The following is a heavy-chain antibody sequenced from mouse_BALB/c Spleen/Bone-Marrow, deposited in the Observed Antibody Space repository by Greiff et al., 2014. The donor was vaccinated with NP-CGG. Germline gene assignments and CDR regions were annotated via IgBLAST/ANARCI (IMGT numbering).Heavy chain of an antibody. V-gene: IGHV1S81*02. J-gene: IGHJ4*01. CDR1: GFTFTSYW. D-gene: IGHD2-1*01. Sequence: QVQLQQSGAELVKPGASVKLSCMASGFTFTSYWIHWVKQRPGRGPEWIGEINPSNGRTNYNEKFKSKATLTEDKSSSTAYMQLSSLTSEDSAVYYCARDGNYRYAMDYWGQGTSVTVSS. CDR2: INPSNGRT. CDR3: ARDGNYRYAMDY.